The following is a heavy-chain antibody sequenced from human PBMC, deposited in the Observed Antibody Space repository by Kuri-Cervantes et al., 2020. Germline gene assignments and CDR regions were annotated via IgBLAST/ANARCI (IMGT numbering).Heavy chain of an antibody. D-gene: IGHD1-26*01. CDR2: IIPIFGTA. V-gene: IGHV1-69*05. CDR3: AVLGWGPRNWFDP. Sequence: SVKVSCKASGGTFSSYAISWVRQAPGQGLEWMGGIIPIFGTANYAQKFQGRVTMTTDTSTSTAYMELRSLRSDDTAVHYCAVLGWGPRNWFDPWGQGTLVTVSS. J-gene: IGHJ5*02. CDR1: GGTFSSYA.